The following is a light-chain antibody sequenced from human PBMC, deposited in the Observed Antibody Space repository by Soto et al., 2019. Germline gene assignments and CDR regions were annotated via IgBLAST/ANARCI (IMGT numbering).Light chain of an antibody. V-gene: IGLV6-57*04. CDR1: SGSIASSY. Sequence: NFMLTQPHSVSESPGKTVTISCTRSSGSIASSYVRCYQQRPGSAPTTLIYADNERPSGVPGRFSGSIDRSSNSASLTIAGLKTEDEADYYCQSYDRDSPVVFGGGTKLTVL. J-gene: IGLJ2*01. CDR2: ADN. CDR3: QSYDRDSPVV.